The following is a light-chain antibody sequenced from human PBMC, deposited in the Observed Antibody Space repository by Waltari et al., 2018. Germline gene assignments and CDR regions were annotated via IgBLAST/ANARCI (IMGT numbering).Light chain of an antibody. CDR3: QSYDSSLSGSAV. V-gene: IGLV1-40*01. Sequence: QSVLTQPPSVSGVPGQRVTIPCTGSSSNIGAGYDVQCYQQLPGTAPKLLIYGNSNRPSGVPDRFSGSKSGTSASLAITGLQAEDEADYYCQSYDSSLSGSAVFGGGTQLTVL. CDR1: SSNIGAGYD. CDR2: GNS. J-gene: IGLJ7*01.